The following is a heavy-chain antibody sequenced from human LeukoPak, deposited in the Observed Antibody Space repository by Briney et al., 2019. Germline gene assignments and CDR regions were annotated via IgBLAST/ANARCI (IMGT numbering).Heavy chain of an antibody. CDR2: ISAYNGNT. CDR3: ARDFVGATKGGFDY. Sequence: ASVKVSCKASGYTFTSYGIKWVRQAPGQGLEWMGWISAYNGNTNYAEKLQGRVTMTTDKSKSTAYMELRSLRSDDTAVYYCARDFVGATKGGFDYWGQGTLVTVPS. V-gene: IGHV1-18*01. CDR1: GYTFTSYG. J-gene: IGHJ4*02. D-gene: IGHD1-26*01.